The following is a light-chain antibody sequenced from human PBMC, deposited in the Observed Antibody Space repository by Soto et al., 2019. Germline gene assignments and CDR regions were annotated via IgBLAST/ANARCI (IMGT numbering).Light chain of an antibody. V-gene: IGKV3-20*01. CDR3: QQYANSPFT. CDR2: GAS. Sequence: EIVLTQSPGTLSLSPGGRASLSCRASQSVGPYLAWYQQKPGQAPRLLIYGASSRATGIPDRFSGSRSGTDFALTISRLEPEDFAVYFCQQYANSPFTFGPGTKVDIK. J-gene: IGKJ3*01. CDR1: QSVGPY.